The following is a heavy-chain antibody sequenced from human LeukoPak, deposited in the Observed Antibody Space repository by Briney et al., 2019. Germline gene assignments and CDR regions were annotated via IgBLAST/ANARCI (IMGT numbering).Heavy chain of an antibody. CDR2: ISAYNDNT. J-gene: IGHJ4*02. Sequence: ASVKVSCKASGYTFTSYGISWVRQAPGQGLEWMGWISAYNDNTNYAQKLQGRVTMTTDTSTSTAYMELRSLRSDDTAVYYCAREDTAMVTGDYWGQGTLVTVSS. CDR1: GYTFTSYG. D-gene: IGHD5-18*01. CDR3: AREDTAMVTGDY. V-gene: IGHV1-18*01.